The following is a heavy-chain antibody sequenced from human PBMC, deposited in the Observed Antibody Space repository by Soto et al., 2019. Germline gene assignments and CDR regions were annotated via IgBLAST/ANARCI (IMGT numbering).Heavy chain of an antibody. J-gene: IGHJ5*02. CDR2: INQNGSER. CDR1: GFTFNGYW. Sequence: GGSLRLSCAASGFTFNGYWMTWVRQAQGKGLEWVANINQNGSERFYVDSVKGRFTISRDNTKNSLYLQMNGLRDEDTAVYYCARDPDITWGQGTLVTVSS. CDR3: ARDPDIT. V-gene: IGHV3-7*01.